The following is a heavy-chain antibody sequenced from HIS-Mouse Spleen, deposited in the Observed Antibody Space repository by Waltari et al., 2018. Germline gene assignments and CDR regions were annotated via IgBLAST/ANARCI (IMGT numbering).Heavy chain of an antibody. Sequence: QVQLVESGGGVVQPGRSLRLPCAASGLPFSSCGRQGVRQAPGKGLEWVAVISYDGSNKYYADSVKGRFTISRDNSKNTLYLQMNSLRSDDTAVYYCARLTGDAFDIWGQGTMVTVSS. CDR2: ISYDGSNK. CDR1: GLPFSSCG. V-gene: IGHV3-30*03. CDR3: ARLTGDAFDI. J-gene: IGHJ3*02. D-gene: IGHD7-27*01.